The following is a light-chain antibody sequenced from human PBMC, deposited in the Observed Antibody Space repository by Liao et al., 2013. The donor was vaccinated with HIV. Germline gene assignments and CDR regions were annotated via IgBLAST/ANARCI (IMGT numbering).Light chain of an antibody. Sequence: SYELTQPPSVSLAPGKTARITCGGNNIGSKSVHWYQQKPGQAPLLVIYYDSGRPSGIPERFSGSNSGNTATLIITRVEAGDEADYYCQVWDSSSDPVVFGGGTKLTVL. CDR2: YDS. V-gene: IGLV3-21*01. CDR1: NIGSKS. J-gene: IGLJ2*01. CDR3: QVWDSSSDPVV.